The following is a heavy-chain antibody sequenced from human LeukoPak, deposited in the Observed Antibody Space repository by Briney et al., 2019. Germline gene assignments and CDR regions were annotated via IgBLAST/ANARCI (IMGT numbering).Heavy chain of an antibody. CDR1: GGSISSSSYY. Sequence: KSSETLSLTCTVSGGSISSSSYYWGWIRQPPGKGLEWIGSIYYSGSTYYNPSLKSRVTMSVDTSKNQFSLKLSSVTAADTAVYYCATPSSGWYRGALDFDYWGQGTLVTVSS. CDR3: ATPSSGWYRGALDFDY. CDR2: IYYSGST. D-gene: IGHD6-19*01. J-gene: IGHJ4*02. V-gene: IGHV4-39*01.